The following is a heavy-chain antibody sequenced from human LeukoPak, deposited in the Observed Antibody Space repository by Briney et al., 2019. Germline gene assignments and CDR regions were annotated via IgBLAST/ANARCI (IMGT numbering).Heavy chain of an antibody. J-gene: IGHJ6*02. CDR1: GGSTSDIMS. D-gene: IGHD4-11*01. V-gene: IGHV4-4*02. Sequence: SETLSLTCAVSGGSTSDIMSWSWVRQPPGKGLEWIGEIFHSGHTNYNPSLKSRVTIPVDRSKNQFSLRLSSVTAADTAVYYCARATVKGMDVWGQGTTVTVSS. CDR2: IFHSGHT. CDR3: ARATVKGMDV.